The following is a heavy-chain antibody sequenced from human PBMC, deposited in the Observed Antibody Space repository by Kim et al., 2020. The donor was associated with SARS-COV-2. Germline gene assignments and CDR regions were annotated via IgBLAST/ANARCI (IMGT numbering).Heavy chain of an antibody. CDR2: IITVFGTS. CDR3: ANVLETTFGELRRYYFDS. D-gene: IGHD1-7*01. Sequence: SVTVSCKTFGGTFTNSGFTWERQAPGHGLEWMGGIITVFGTSSYAQQFQGRVTITADISTATVYMVMSSLRYEDSAGYYCANVLETTFGELRRYYFDSW. J-gene: IGHJ4*01. V-gene: IGHV1-69*06. CDR1: GGTFTNSG.